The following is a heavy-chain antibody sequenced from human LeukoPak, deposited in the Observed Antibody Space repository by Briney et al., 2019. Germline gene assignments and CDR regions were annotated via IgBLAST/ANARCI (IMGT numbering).Heavy chain of an antibody. V-gene: IGHV1-69-2*01. D-gene: IGHD4-23*01. J-gene: IGHJ3*02. CDR1: GYTFTDYY. Sequence: ASVTVSCKASGYTFTDYYMHWVQQAPGKGVEWMGRVDPEDGETIYAEKFQGRVTITADTSTDTAYMELSSLRSEDTAVYYCATASYYGGFAFDIWGQGTMVTVSS. CDR3: ATASYYGGFAFDI. CDR2: VDPEDGET.